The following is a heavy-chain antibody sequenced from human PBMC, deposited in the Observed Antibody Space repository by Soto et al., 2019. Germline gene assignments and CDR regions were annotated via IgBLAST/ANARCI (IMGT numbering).Heavy chain of an antibody. Sequence: QVQLVESGGGVVQPGRSLRLSCAASGFTFSSYGMHWVRQAPGKGLEWVAVISYDGSNKYYADSVKCRFTISRDNSKNPLYLQMHSLRAEDTAVYYCAKVIGYCSGGSCYERGVRYYYGMDVWGQGPTVTVSS. J-gene: IGHJ6*02. CDR2: ISYDGSNK. CDR3: AKVIGYCSGGSCYERGVRYYYGMDV. V-gene: IGHV3-30*18. D-gene: IGHD2-15*01. CDR1: GFTFSSYG.